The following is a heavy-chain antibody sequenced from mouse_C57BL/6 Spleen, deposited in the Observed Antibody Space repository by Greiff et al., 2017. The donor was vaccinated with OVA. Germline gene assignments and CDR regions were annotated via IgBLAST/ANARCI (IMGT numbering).Heavy chain of an antibody. Sequence: DVMLVESGGDLVKPGGSLKLSCAASGFTFSSYGMSWVRQTPDKRLEWVATISSGGSYTYYPDSVKGRFTISRDNAKNTLYLQMSSLKSEDTAMYYCERCDYDDYFDYWGQGTTLTVSS. CDR2: ISSGGSYT. D-gene: IGHD2-4*01. CDR3: ERCDYDDYFDY. J-gene: IGHJ2*01. V-gene: IGHV5-6*02. CDR1: GFTFSSYG.